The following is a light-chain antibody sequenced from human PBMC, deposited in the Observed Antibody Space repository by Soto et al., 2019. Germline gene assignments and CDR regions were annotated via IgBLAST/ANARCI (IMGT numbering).Light chain of an antibody. CDR1: SSDIGGYNY. J-gene: IGLJ3*02. Sequence: QSALTQPPSASGSPGQSVTISCTGTSSDIGGYNYVSWYQQHPDKAPKLMIYEVTQRPSGVPDRFSGSKSGNTASLTVSGLQAEDEADYYGGSRTAANHLVVFGGGTKLTVL. CDR3: GSRTAANHLVV. V-gene: IGLV2-8*01. CDR2: EVT.